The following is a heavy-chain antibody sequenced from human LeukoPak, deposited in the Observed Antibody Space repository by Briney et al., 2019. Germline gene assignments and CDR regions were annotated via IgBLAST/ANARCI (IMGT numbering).Heavy chain of an antibody. CDR3: ARGSSIVVVTAIRSAAFAI. CDR1: DGSISSYY. CDR2: IYTSGST. V-gene: IGHV4-4*07. J-gene: IGHJ3*02. D-gene: IGHD2-21*02. Sequence: PSETLSLTCTVSDGSISSYYWSWIRQPAGKGLEWIGCIYTSGSTNYNPSLKSRVTMSVDTSKNQFSLKLSSVTAADTAVYYCARGSSIVVVTAIRSAAFAIWGQGTMVTVSS.